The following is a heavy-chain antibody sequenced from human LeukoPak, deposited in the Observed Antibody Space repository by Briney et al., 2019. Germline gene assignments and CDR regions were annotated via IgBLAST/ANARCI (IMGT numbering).Heavy chain of an antibody. CDR3: ARDFGVYLHFDH. Sequence: GASVKVSCKASGYTFTTYNIHWVRQAPGQGLEWMGIINPSGGSTSYAQKFQGRVTLTRDMSTRTVYMELSSLRSEDTAVYYCARDFGVYLHFDHWGQGPLVTVYS. V-gene: IGHV1-46*01. CDR1: GYTFTTYN. CDR2: INPSGGST. D-gene: IGHD5/OR15-5a*01. J-gene: IGHJ4*02.